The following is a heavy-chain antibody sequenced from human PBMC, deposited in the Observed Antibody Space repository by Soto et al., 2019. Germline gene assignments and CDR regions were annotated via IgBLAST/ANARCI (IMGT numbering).Heavy chain of an antibody. V-gene: IGHV4-59*08. Sequence: KPSETLSLTCTVSGGSISSYYWSWIRQPPGKGLEWIGYIYYSGSTNYNPSLKSRVTISVDTSKNQFSLKLSSVTAADTAVYYCARTGSNYYYYYMDVWGKGTTVTVSS. CDR3: ARTGSNYYYYYMDV. CDR2: IYYSGST. J-gene: IGHJ6*03. CDR1: GGSISSYY.